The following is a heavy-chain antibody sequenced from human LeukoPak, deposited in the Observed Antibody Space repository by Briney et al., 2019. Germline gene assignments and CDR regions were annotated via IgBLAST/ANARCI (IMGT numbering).Heavy chain of an antibody. Sequence: GGSLRLSCAASGFTFSSYAMSWVRQAPGKGLEWVSGISGSGGSTYYADSVKGRFTISRDSSKKTLHLQMNSLRAEDTAVYYCAKDRDYGDDFYFDYRGQGTLVTVSS. D-gene: IGHD4-17*01. J-gene: IGHJ4*02. CDR3: AKDRDYGDDFYFDY. CDR2: ISGSGGST. CDR1: GFTFSSYA. V-gene: IGHV3-23*01.